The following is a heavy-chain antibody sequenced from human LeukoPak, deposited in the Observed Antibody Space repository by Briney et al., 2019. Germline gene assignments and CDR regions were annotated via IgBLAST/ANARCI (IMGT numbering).Heavy chain of an antibody. Sequence: AASVKVSCKASGYTFTSYGISWVRQAPGQGLEWMGWISTYNTNRNSAQSLQGRVTMTIDTSTNTAYMELRSLRSDDTAVYYCARDDGYSFDYWGQGTLVTVSS. D-gene: IGHD5-18*01. J-gene: IGHJ4*02. CDR3: ARDDGYSFDY. CDR1: GYTFTSYG. CDR2: ISTYNTNR. V-gene: IGHV1-18*01.